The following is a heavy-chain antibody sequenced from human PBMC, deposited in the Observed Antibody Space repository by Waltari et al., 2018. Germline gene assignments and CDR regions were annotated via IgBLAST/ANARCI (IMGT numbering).Heavy chain of an antibody. CDR3: ARDLSSWYRGTTYYYYGMDV. J-gene: IGHJ6*02. CDR2: IWYDGSKK. V-gene: IGHV3-33*01. CDR1: GFTFSTYG. Sequence: QVQVVESGGGVVQPGRSLRRSCAASGFTFSTYGMHWVRQAPGKGVGWVAVIWYDGSKKEYADSVKGRFTISRDNSKKTLHLQMNSLRAEDTAVYYCARDLSSWYRGTTYYYYGMDVWGQGTTVTVSS. D-gene: IGHD6-13*01.